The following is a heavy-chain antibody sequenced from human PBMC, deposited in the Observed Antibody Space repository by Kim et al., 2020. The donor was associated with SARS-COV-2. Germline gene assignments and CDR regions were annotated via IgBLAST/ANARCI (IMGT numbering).Heavy chain of an antibody. CDR3: ARDHLDGYNI. V-gene: IGHV3-53*01. Sequence: GGSLRLSCVASGFSVSRFYMTWVRQAPGKGLEWVSVIYYDGNTDYADSAEGRFTISRDNSKNTLYLQMNSLRAEDTAVYYCARDHLDGYNIWGQGTLGTV. CDR2: IYYDGNT. CDR1: GFSVSRFY. D-gene: IGHD5-12*01. J-gene: IGHJ4*02.